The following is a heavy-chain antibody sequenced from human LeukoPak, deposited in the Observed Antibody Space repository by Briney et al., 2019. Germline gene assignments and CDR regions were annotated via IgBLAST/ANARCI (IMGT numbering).Heavy chain of an antibody. J-gene: IGHJ1*01. CDR3: AQDAEEKGYGRPVEYFQH. Sequence: GGSLRLSCATSGCSFINSGMTWVRQAPGKGLEWVSDISGTVRGERTYYADSVKGRFTISRDNSKNTVYLQIDSLRVEDTAVYYCAQDAEEKGYGRPVEYFQHWGQGTLVTVSS. CDR2: ISGTVRGERT. V-gene: IGHV3-23*01. CDR1: GCSFINSG. D-gene: IGHD3-16*01.